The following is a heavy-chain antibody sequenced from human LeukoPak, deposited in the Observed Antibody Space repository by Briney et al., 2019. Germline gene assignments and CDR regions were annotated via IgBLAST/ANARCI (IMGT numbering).Heavy chain of an antibody. Sequence: ASVKVSCKASGGTFSGYAISWVRQAPGQGLEWMGRIIPIFGIANYAQKFQGRVTITADKSTSTAYMELSSLRSEDTAVYYCARSYCSSTSCYTPSGYYYYGMDVWGQGTAVTVSS. CDR3: ARSYCSSTSCYTPSGYYYYGMDV. V-gene: IGHV1-69*04. CDR1: GGTFSGYA. CDR2: IIPIFGIA. D-gene: IGHD2-2*02. J-gene: IGHJ6*02.